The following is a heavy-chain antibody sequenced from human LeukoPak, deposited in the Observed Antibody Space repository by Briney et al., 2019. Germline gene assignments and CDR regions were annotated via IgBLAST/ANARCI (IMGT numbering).Heavy chain of an antibody. CDR2: IYYSGST. Sequence: SETLSLTCTVSGGSISSSSYYWGWIRQPPGTGLEWIGSIYYSGSTYYNPSLKSRVTISVDTSKNQFSLKLSSVTAADTAVYYCARVGSSSWYRYFDYWGQGTLVTVSS. CDR1: GGSISSSSYY. CDR3: ARVGSSSWYRYFDY. J-gene: IGHJ4*02. D-gene: IGHD6-13*01. V-gene: IGHV4-39*07.